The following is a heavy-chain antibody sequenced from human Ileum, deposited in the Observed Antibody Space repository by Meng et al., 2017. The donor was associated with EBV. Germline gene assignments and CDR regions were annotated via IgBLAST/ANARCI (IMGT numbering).Heavy chain of an antibody. D-gene: IGHD1-26*01. Sequence: VQVQEQGPGLVKPSDTLSFTCAVSCYSISTTTWWGWIRQPPGKGMEWIGNIYYSGTTYNNPSFKSRVTMSIDPSKNQFSLKLSSVTAVDTAVYYCARNSESGSYIDYWGLGTLVTVSS. J-gene: IGHJ4*02. CDR3: ARNSESGSYIDY. CDR2: IYYSGTT. CDR1: CYSISTTTW. V-gene: IGHV4-28*01.